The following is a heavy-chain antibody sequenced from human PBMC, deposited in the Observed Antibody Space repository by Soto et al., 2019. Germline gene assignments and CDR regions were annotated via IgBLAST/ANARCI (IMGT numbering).Heavy chain of an antibody. CDR1: GFTFSSYA. V-gene: IGHV3-30-3*01. Sequence: GGSLRLSCAASGFTFSSYAMHWVRQAPGKGLEWVAVISYDGSNKYYADSVKGRFTISRDNSKNTLYLQMNSLRAEDTAVYYCVRGKYYDFWSGYYPTDNWFDPWGQGTLVTVSS. CDR2: ISYDGSNK. J-gene: IGHJ5*02. D-gene: IGHD3-3*01. CDR3: VRGKYYDFWSGYYPTDNWFDP.